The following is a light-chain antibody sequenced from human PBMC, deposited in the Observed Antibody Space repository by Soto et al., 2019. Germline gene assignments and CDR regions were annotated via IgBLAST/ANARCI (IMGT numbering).Light chain of an antibody. J-gene: IGKJ4*01. V-gene: IGKV3-11*01. CDR2: DAS. CDR1: ESVNDY. Sequence: EIVLTQSPATLSLSPGERATLSCRASESVNDYLAWYQQKPGQPPRLLIYDASNRATGIPARFSGSGSGTDFTLTISSLETEDFAVYYCQQRRNWPLTFGGGTKVEIK. CDR3: QQRRNWPLT.